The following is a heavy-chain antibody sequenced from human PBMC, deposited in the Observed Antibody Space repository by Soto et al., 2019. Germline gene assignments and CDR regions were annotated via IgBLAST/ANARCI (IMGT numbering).Heavy chain of an antibody. CDR3: ARDQGVLWFGETDAFDC. J-gene: IGHJ4*02. CDR2: INAGNGNT. CDR1: GYTFTSYA. V-gene: IGHV1-3*01. D-gene: IGHD3-10*01. Sequence: QVQLVQSGAEVKKPGASVKVSCKASGYTFTSYAMHWVRQAPGQRLEWMGWINAGNGNTKYSQKFQGRVTITRDTSAGTAYREVSRLRSEDTAVYYCARDQGVLWFGETDAFDCWGQGTLVTVSS.